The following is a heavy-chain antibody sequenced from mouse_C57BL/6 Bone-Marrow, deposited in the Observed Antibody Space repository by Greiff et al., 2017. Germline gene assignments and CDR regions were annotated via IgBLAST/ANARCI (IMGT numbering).Heavy chain of an antibody. J-gene: IGHJ2*01. CDR1: GYTFTSYR. CDR3: ARWRGFLPMDY. Sequence: VQLLQPGPELVKPGSSVKLSCKASGYTFTSYRMEWVKQRHRKGLEWIGDIDPSDSGTNYNQKFKDKATLTVDKSSSTAYMQLSSLTSEDSAVYYCARWRGFLPMDYWGQGTTLTVSS. CDR2: IDPSDSGT. D-gene: IGHD5-5*01. V-gene: IGHV1-52*01.